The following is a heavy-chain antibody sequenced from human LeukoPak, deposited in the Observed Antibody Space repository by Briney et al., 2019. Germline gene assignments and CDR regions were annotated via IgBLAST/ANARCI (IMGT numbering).Heavy chain of an antibody. CDR1: GGSISSSSSY. CDR3: ARVRLNYYGSGNYYYYYMDV. V-gene: IGHV4-39*07. J-gene: IGHJ6*03. D-gene: IGHD3-10*01. Sequence: SETLSLTCTVSGGSISSSSSYWGWIRQPPGKGLEWIGSIYYSGSTYYNPSFKSRVTISVDTSKNQFSLKLSSVTAADTAVYYCARVRLNYYGSGNYYYYYMDVWGKGTTVTVSS. CDR2: IYYSGST.